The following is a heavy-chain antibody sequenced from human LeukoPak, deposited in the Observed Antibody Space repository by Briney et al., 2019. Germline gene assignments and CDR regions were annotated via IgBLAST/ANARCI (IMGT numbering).Heavy chain of an antibody. V-gene: IGHV4-34*01. Sequence: PSETLSLTCAVYGGSFSGYYWSWIRQPPGKGLEWIGEINHSGSTNYNPSLKSRVTISVDTSKNQFSLKLSSVTAADTAVYYCARAGRATRITMVRALNLDYWGQGTLVTVSS. CDR1: GGSFSGYY. D-gene: IGHD3-10*01. CDR2: INHSGST. J-gene: IGHJ4*02. CDR3: ARAGRATRITMVRALNLDY.